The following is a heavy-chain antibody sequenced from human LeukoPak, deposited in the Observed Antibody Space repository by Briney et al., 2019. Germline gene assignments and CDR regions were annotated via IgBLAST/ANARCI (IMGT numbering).Heavy chain of an antibody. V-gene: IGHV3-33*06. Sequence: SCKASGYTFTSYGMHWVRQAPGKGLEWVAVIWHDGSNKYYADSVKGRFTISRDNSKNTLYLQMNSLRAEDTAVYYCANNFDYWGQGTLVTVSS. CDR3: ANNFDY. J-gene: IGHJ4*02. CDR2: IWHDGSNK. CDR1: GYTFTSYG.